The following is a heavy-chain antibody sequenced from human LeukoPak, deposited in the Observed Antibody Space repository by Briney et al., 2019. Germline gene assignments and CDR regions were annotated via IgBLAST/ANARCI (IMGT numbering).Heavy chain of an antibody. Sequence: GGSLRLSCAASGFTFSSYEMNWVRQAPGKRLEWVSYISSSGSTIYYADSVKGRFTISRDNAKNSLYLQMNSLRAEDTAVYYCAREGYYYDSSGFYWGQGTLVTVSS. J-gene: IGHJ4*02. CDR2: ISSSGSTI. CDR1: GFTFSSYE. V-gene: IGHV3-48*03. D-gene: IGHD3-22*01. CDR3: AREGYYYDSSGFY.